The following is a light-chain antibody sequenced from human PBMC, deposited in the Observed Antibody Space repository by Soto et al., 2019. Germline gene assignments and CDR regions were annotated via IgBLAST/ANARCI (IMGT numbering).Light chain of an antibody. Sequence: QSAPTQPPSASGSPGQSVTFSCTGTSSDVGGYNYVSWYQQYPGKAPKLMIYEVYKRHSGVSDRFSGSKSGTTASLTVSGLEPEDEADYYCSAYAGSSTRVFGGGTKLTVL. J-gene: IGLJ2*01. CDR2: EVY. V-gene: IGLV2-8*01. CDR3: SAYAGSSTRV. CDR1: SSDVGGYNY.